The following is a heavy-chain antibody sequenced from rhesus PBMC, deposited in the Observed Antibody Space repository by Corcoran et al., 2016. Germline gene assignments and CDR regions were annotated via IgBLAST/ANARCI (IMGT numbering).Heavy chain of an antibody. CDR2: IHPTDSNP. CDR3: AKGQLGGGLDS. Sequence: EVQLVQSGAELKRPGESLKISCKTSGYSFTSFWISWVRQTPREGLEWMGAIHPTDSNPRYSPSFQGKVTISSDKSISTTYLQWNSLKASDSATYNCAKGQLGGGLDSWGQGVVVIVSS. J-gene: IGHJ6*01. D-gene: IGHD3-3*01. CDR1: GYSFTSFW. V-gene: IGHV5-2*01.